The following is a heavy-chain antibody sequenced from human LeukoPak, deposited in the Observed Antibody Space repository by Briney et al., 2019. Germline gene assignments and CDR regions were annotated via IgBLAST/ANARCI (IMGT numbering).Heavy chain of an antibody. CDR2: VRGGDAGT. V-gene: IGHV3-23*01. D-gene: IGHD1-26*01. CDR1: GFTFSSYA. J-gene: IGHJ4*02. Sequence: GGSLRLSCAASGFTFSSYAMNWVRQAPGKGLEWGSAVRGGDAGTSYADSVKGRFTISRDNSKNTLYLQMNSLRADDTAVYYCAKNRGGSYYSGSDYWGQGTLVTVSS. CDR3: AKNRGGSYYSGSDY.